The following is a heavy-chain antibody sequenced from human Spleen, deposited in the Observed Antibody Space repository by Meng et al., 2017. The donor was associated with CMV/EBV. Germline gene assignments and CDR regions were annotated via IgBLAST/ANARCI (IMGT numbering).Heavy chain of an antibody. Sequence: VTLEGSAPVLLTPAHPLSLTGSVSCGSISSGDYYWSGIRQPTGKGLEWIWYIYYSGSTYYNPSLKSRVTISVDTSKNQFSLKLSSVTAADTAVYYCARGGDGGFYYFDYWGQGTLVTVSS. J-gene: IGHJ4*02. CDR3: ARGGDGGFYYFDY. D-gene: IGHD4-23*01. CDR2: IYYSGST. CDR1: CGSISSGDYY. V-gene: IGHV4-30-4*08.